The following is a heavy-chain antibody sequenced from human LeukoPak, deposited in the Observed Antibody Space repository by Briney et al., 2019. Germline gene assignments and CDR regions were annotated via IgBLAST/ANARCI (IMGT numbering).Heavy chain of an antibody. V-gene: IGHV3-7*05. J-gene: IGHJ4*02. Sequence: PGGSLRLSCAASGFAFSTFWMSWVRQTPGRGLEWVAYINPDGSQKDYVDCVKGRFTISRDNAKSSLFLQMDSLRAEDTAVYYSARGHWKMAYWGEGTLVTLSS. CDR2: INPDGSQK. CDR3: ARGHWKMAY. CDR1: GFAFSTFW. D-gene: IGHD1-1*01.